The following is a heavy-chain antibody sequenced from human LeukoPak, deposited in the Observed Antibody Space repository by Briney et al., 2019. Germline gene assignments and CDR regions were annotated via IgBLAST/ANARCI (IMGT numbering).Heavy chain of an antibody. CDR1: GFTFSDYF. Sequence: PGGSLRLSCAASGFTFSDYFMDWVRQAPGKGLEWVSAISGRDDSTYYADSVKGRFTISRDTSKNTLFLQMNSLRAEDTAVYYCAKWGDYDILTGYYDPDYWGQGTLVTVSS. J-gene: IGHJ4*02. V-gene: IGHV3-23*01. D-gene: IGHD3-9*01. CDR2: ISGRDDST. CDR3: AKWGDYDILTGYYDPDY.